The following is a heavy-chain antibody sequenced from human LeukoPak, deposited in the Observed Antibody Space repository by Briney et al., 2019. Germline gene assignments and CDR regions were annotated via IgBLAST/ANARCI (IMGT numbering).Heavy chain of an antibody. Sequence: PSETLSLTCTVSGGALSSGGYYWTWIRQPPGKGLEWIGNIYHSGTPYYNPSLKSRVTLSVDRSKNHFSLKMTSVTAADTAVYYCARDNIPVAGTGLSWFDPWGQGTQVTVSS. J-gene: IGHJ5*02. CDR3: ARDNIPVAGTGLSWFDP. CDR1: GGALSSGGYY. CDR2: IYHSGTP. V-gene: IGHV4-30-2*01. D-gene: IGHD6-13*01.